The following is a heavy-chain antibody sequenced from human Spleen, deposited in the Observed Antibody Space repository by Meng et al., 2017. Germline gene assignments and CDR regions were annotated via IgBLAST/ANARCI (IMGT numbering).Heavy chain of an antibody. D-gene: IGHD6-6*01. CDR1: GFTFSNAY. J-gene: IGHJ6*02. Sequence: GGSLRLSCEGSGFTFSNAYMTWVRQAPGKGLEWVSTSTIGGSTYYADSAKGRFTMSRDNSKKTVYLQMNSLRAADTAVYYCAKPGSSSIYYYYYGMDVWGQGTTVTVSS. CDR2: STIGGST. V-gene: IGHV3-23*01. CDR3: AKPGSSSIYYYYYGMDV.